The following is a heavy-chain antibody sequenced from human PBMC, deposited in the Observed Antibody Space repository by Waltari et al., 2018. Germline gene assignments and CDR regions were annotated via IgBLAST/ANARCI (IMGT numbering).Heavy chain of an antibody. CDR2: CDPEDGEI. CDR3: ATERTYVYGAGSYYKAFQF. D-gene: IGHD3-10*01. CDR1: GHTLNELS. Sequence: QVQLVQSGAEVKKPGASVKVSCKVSGHTLNELSIHWVRQAPGKGREGMGGCDPEDGEISDAQKFQGRVTMTEDRSIDTAYMEGSSRRSEDTAVDYCATERTYVYGAGSYYKAFQFWGQGTLVTVSS. V-gene: IGHV1-24*01. J-gene: IGHJ4*02.